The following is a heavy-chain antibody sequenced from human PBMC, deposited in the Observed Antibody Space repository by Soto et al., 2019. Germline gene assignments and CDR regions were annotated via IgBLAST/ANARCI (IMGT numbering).Heavy chain of an antibody. Sequence: GSLRLSCAASGFIFSNFAMSWVRQAPGKGLEWVSSISGSGGYIYYADPVKGRFTISRDNAKNSLYLQMTSLRDEDTALYYCARDRQSTPWYAADYWGQGSLVTVSS. CDR2: ISGSGGYI. D-gene: IGHD6-13*01. CDR3: ARDRQSTPWYAADY. J-gene: IGHJ4*02. CDR1: GFIFSNFA. V-gene: IGHV3-21*01.